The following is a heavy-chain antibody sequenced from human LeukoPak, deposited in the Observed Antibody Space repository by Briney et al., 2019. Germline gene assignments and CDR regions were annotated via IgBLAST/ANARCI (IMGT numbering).Heavy chain of an antibody. CDR2: IKSKTDGGTT. D-gene: IGHD2/OR15-2a*01. CDR3: AKDLTSYYYIYY. J-gene: IGHJ4*02. V-gene: IGHV3-15*01. CDR1: GFTFSNAW. Sequence: GGSLRLSCAASGFTFSNAWMSWVRQAPGKGLGWVGRIKSKTDGGTTDYAAPVKGRFTISRDDSKNTLYLQMNSLRGDDTAVYYCAKDLTSYYYIYYWGQGTLVTVSS.